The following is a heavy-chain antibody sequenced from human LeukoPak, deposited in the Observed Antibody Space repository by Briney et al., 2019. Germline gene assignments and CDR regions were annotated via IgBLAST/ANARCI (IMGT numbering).Heavy chain of an antibody. Sequence: GGSLRLSCAASGFTFTNYWMSWVRQVPGKGLELVANIKQERSEKYYVDSVEGRFTISREKAKNSLYLQMDSLGPEDTAVYYCARDPYSGNYGTYYYYYLDVWGKGTTVTISS. CDR3: ARDPYSGNYGTYYYYYLDV. CDR1: GFTFTNYW. J-gene: IGHJ6*03. CDR2: IKQERSEK. V-gene: IGHV3-7*01. D-gene: IGHD1-26*01.